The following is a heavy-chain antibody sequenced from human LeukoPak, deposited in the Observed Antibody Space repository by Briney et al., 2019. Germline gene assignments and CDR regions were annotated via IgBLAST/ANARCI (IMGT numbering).Heavy chain of an antibody. D-gene: IGHD4-23*01. CDR2: ISYDGSIK. CDR3: ARGQAGEDTVVIDY. Sequence: GGSLRLSCAASRFTFSSYAMHWVRQAPGKGLEWVAVISYDGSIKYYADSVKGRFTISRDNSKNTLYLQMNSLRAEDTAVYYCARGQAGEDTVVIDYWGQGTPVTVSS. V-gene: IGHV3-30-3*01. CDR1: RFTFSSYA. J-gene: IGHJ4*02.